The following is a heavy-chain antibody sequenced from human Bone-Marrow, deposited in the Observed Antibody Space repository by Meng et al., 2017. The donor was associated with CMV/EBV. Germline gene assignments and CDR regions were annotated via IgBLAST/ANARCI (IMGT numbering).Heavy chain of an antibody. V-gene: IGHV4-31*03. D-gene: IGHD6-13*01. CDR1: GGSISSGGYY. CDR3: ASDSSSWYYFVY. J-gene: IGHJ4*02. CDR2: IYYSGST. Sequence: LRLSCTVSGGSISSGGYYWSWIRQHPGKGLEWIGYIYYSGSTYYNPSLKSRVTISVDTSKNQFSLKLSSVTAADTAVYYCASDSSSWYYFVYWGQGTLVTVSS.